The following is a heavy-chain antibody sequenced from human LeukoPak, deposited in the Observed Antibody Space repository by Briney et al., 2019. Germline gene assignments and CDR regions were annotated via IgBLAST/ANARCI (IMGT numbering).Heavy chain of an antibody. CDR2: IKEDGSEK. J-gene: IGHJ4*02. CDR1: GFTFDSYW. Sequence: GGSLRLSCATSGFTFDSYWMSWVRQAPGKGLEWVANIKEDGSEKYYVDSVKGRFTISRDNAKNSVYLQMNSLRAEDTAVYDCARGYSNSLDYWGQGTLVTVSS. V-gene: IGHV3-7*05. D-gene: IGHD4-11*01. CDR3: ARGYSNSLDY.